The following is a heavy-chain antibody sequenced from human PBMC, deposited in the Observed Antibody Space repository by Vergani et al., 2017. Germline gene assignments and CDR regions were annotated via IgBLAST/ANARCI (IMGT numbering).Heavy chain of an antibody. CDR3: ARETIVVVPAAMNYYYYYMDV. CDR2: IIPILGIA. Sequence: QVQLVQSGAEVKKPGSSVKVSCKASGGTFSSYTISWVRQAPGQGLEWMGRIIPILGIANYAQKFQGRVTITADKSTRTAYMELSSLRSEDTAVYYCARETIVVVPAAMNYYYYYMDVWGKGTTVTVSS. V-gene: IGHV1-69*04. J-gene: IGHJ6*03. CDR1: GGTFSSYT. D-gene: IGHD2-2*01.